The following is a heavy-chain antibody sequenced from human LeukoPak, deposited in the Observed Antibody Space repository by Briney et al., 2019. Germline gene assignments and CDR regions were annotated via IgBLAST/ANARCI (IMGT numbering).Heavy chain of an antibody. CDR2: IYYNGST. V-gene: IGHV4-59*12. J-gene: IGHJ5*02. Sequence: SQTLSLTCTVSGRSISSYYWNWIRQPPGKGLEWIGFIYYNGSTNYNPSLKSRVTISVDTSKNQFSLKLSSVTAADTAVYYCARRAIGAYCGGDCYSRGFDPWGQGTLVTVSS. D-gene: IGHD2-21*02. CDR3: ARRAIGAYCGGDCYSRGFDP. CDR1: GRSISSYY.